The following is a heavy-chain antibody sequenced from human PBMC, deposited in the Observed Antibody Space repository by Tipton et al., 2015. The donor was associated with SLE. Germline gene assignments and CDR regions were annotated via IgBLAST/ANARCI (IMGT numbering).Heavy chain of an antibody. D-gene: IGHD3-10*01. CDR1: GDSISNVGYY. CDR2: IYYSGSTD. J-gene: IGHJ6*02. CDR3: AREGGSSANFYYYGVNV. V-gene: IGHV4-31*03. Sequence: TLSLTCTVSGDSISNVGYYWSWIRQHPGKGLEWIGCIYYSGSTDYYDPSLESRVSISIDTSKNEFSLKLSSVTAADTAVYYCAREGGSSANFYYYGVNVWGQGTTVTVSS.